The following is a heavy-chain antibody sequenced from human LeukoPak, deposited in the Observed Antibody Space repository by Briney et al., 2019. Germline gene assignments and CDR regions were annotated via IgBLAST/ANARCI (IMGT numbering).Heavy chain of an antibody. D-gene: IGHD4-23*01. CDR3: ARAERWLHTFDS. CDR2: TSGSGRTT. V-gene: IGHV3-23*01. J-gene: IGHJ4*02. Sequence: PGGSLRLSCAASGFSFGRNAMSWVRQAPGKGLEWVSVTSGSGRTTFYADSVKGRFSISRDNSRNTLYVQMNSLRAEDTAVYYCARAERWLHTFDSWGQGTLVTVSS. CDR1: GFSFGRNA.